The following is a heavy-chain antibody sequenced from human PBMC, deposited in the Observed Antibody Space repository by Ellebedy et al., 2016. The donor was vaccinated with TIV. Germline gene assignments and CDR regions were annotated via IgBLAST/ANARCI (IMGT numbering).Heavy chain of an antibody. V-gene: IGHV3-74*01. CDR2: IDSDGSST. J-gene: IGHJ3*02. Sequence: GGSLRLSCAASGFTFSSYWMHWVRQAPGKGLVWVSRIDSDGSSTSYADSVKGRFTISRDNDKNTLYLQMNSLRVEDTAVYYCARDGGSGRYGAFDIWGQGTMVTVSS. CDR3: ARDGGSGRYGAFDI. D-gene: IGHD1-26*01. CDR1: GFTFSSYW.